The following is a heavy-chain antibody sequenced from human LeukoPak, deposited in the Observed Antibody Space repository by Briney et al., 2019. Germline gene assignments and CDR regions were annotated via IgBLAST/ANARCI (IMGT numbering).Heavy chain of an antibody. D-gene: IGHD5-12*01. Sequence: ASVKVSCKASGYTFTGYYMHWVRQAPGQGLEWMGWINPNSGGTNYAQKFQGRVIMTRDTSISTAYMELSRLRSDDTAVYYCARSYRRDGYKPTIDYWGQGTLVTVSS. CDR2: INPNSGGT. V-gene: IGHV1-2*02. CDR3: ARSYRRDGYKPTIDY. CDR1: GYTFTGYY. J-gene: IGHJ4*02.